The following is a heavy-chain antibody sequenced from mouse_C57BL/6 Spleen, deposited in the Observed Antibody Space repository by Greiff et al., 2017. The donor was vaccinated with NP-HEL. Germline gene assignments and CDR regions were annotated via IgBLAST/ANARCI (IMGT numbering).Heavy chain of an antibody. CDR1: GFTFSDYG. D-gene: IGHD1-1*01. V-gene: IGHV5-17*01. J-gene: IGHJ2*01. CDR3: ARFTTVVGEGFDY. Sequence: EVQRVESGGGLVKPGGSLKLSCAASGFTFSDYGMHWVRQAPEKGLEWVAYISSGSSTIYYADTVKGRFTISRDNAKNTLFLQMTSLRSEDTAMYYCARFTTVVGEGFDYWGQGTTLTVSS. CDR2: ISSGSSTI.